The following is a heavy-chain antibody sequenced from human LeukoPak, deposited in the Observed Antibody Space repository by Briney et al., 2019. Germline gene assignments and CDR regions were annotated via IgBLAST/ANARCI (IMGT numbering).Heavy chain of an antibody. Sequence: SETLSLTCSVSCGSISSYYWSLIRQPPGKGLVWIWYIYTSGMTNYNPSLKSRGTISVDTSKNQFSLKLSSLTAPDTAVDYWWRHAGRAGWFDPWGQRTLVPVSS. V-gene: IGHV4-4*09. CDR1: CGSISSYY. CDR2: IYTSGMT. CDR3: WRHAGRAGWFDP. J-gene: IGHJ5*02.